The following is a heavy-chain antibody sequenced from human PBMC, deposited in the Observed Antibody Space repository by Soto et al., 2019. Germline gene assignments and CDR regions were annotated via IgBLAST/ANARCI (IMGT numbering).Heavy chain of an antibody. CDR3: AKGAKASMVRRVITVPDY. J-gene: IGHJ4*02. Sequence: GGSLRLSCAASGFTFSSYAMSWVRQAPGKGLEWVSAISGSGGSTYYADSVKGRFTISRDNSKNTLYLQMNSLRAEDTAVYYCAKGAKASMVRRVITVPDYRGKQSMVTVCS. CDR1: GFTFSSYA. D-gene: IGHD3-10*01. CDR2: ISGSGGST. V-gene: IGHV3-23*01.